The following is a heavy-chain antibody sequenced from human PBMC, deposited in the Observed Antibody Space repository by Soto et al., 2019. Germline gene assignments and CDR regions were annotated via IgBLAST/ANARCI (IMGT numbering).Heavy chain of an antibody. J-gene: IGHJ6*02. Sequence: SETLSLTCAVYGGSFSGYYWSWIRQPPGKGLEWIGEINHSGSTNYNPSLKSRVTISVDTSKNQFSLKLSSVTAADTAVYYCARGGGYYGSGSYYNSLNYYYGMDVWGQGTTVTVSS. CDR3: ARGGGYYGSGSYYNSLNYYYGMDV. CDR2: INHSGST. D-gene: IGHD3-10*01. CDR1: GGSFSGYY. V-gene: IGHV4-34*01.